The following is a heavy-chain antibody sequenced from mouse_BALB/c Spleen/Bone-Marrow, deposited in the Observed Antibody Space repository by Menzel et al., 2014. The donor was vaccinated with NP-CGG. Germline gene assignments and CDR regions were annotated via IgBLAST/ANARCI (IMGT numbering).Heavy chain of an antibody. CDR3: ARRDYYGSTYGFDC. CDR1: GYSLTSYY. D-gene: IGHD1-1*01. V-gene: IGHV1-66*01. CDR2: IFPRNGST. Sequence: VQLQESGPELVKPGASVKISCKASGYSLTSYYIHWVKQRPGQGLEWIGWIFPRNGSTKYNEKFKGKATLTADTSSSTAYMQLSSLTSEDSAVYFCARRDYYGSTYGFDCWGQGTTLTVSS. J-gene: IGHJ2*01.